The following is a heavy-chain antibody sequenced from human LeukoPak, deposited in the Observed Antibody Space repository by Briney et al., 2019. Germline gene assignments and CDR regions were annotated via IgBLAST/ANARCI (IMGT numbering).Heavy chain of an antibody. Sequence: GGSLGLSCSASGFTFCNFAITWVRQAPGEGLEGVSGISGSGSSTYYADSVKGRFTLSRDYPKNTLYLQMNSLRAEDTAVYFCAKYSGSYYYPPNWDSWGQGTLVTVSS. V-gene: IGHV3-23*01. CDR3: AKYSGSYYYPPNWDS. J-gene: IGHJ4*02. CDR2: ISGSGSST. CDR1: GFTFCNFA. D-gene: IGHD1-26*01.